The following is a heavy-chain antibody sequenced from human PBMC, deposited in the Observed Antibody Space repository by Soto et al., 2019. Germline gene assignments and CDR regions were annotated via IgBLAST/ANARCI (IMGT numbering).Heavy chain of an antibody. Sequence: PGGSLRLSCAASGFTFSNYAMTWVRQAPGMGLEWVSGINWNSGSIGYGDSVKGRFAISRDNAKNSLHLQMNSLSAEDTAFYYCVKDESINWYSGHFRHWGQGTLVTVSS. CDR1: GFTFSNYA. CDR2: INWNSGSI. V-gene: IGHV3-9*01. J-gene: IGHJ1*01. D-gene: IGHD6-13*01. CDR3: VKDESINWYSGHFRH.